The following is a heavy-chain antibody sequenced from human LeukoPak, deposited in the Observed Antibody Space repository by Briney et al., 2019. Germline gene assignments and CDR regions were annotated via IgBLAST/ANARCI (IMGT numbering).Heavy chain of an antibody. V-gene: IGHV3-23*01. J-gene: IGHJ4*02. CDR3: ARGKVRGVIDFDY. CDR2: IFPSGGEI. Sequence: PGGSLRLSCAASGFTFSTFAMIWVRQPPGKGLEWVSSIFPSGGEIHYADSVRGRFTISRDNSKSTLSLQMNSLRAEDTAVYYCARGKVRGVIDFDYWGQGTLVTVSS. D-gene: IGHD3-10*01. CDR1: GFTFSTFA.